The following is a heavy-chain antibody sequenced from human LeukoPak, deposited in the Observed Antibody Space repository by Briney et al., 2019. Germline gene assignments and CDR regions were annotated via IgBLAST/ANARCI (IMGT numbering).Heavy chain of an antibody. CDR1: GRSVSNDNYY. Sequence: SETLSLTCTVSGRSVSNDNYYWSWIRQPPGKGLEWIGNIYHTGSTNYNPSLSSRVTLSLDTFKNQFSLTLNSVTAADTAIYYCTGDNDANWSYSWGQGTLVTVSS. V-gene: IGHV4-61*01. CDR3: TGDNDANWSYS. CDR2: IYHTGST. J-gene: IGHJ5*01.